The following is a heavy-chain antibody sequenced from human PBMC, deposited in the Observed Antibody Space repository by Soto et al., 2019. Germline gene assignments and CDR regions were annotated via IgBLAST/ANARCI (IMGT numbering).Heavy chain of an antibody. CDR2: ISAYNGNT. CDR1: GYTFTSYG. CDR3: ASSLLVGYGLEGESD. V-gene: IGHV1-18*01. D-gene: IGHD5-18*01. J-gene: IGHJ4*02. Sequence: QVQLVQSGAEVKKPGASVKVSCKASGYTFTSYGISWVRQAPGQGIEGMGWISAYNGNTNYAQKLQGRVTMTTDTSTSTAYMELRSLRSDDTAVYYCASSLLVGYGLEGESDWGQGTLVTVSS.